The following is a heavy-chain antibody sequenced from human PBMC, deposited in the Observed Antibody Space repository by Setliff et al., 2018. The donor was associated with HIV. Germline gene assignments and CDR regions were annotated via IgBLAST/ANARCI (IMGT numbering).Heavy chain of an antibody. V-gene: IGHV4-39*01. J-gene: IGHJ3*02. CDR1: GGSISSSSYY. Sequence: LSLTCTVSGGSISSSSYYWGWIRQPPGKGLEWIGSIYYSGSTYYNPSLKSRVTISVDTSKNQFSLKLSSVTAADTAVYYCARPITIFDAFDIWGQGTMVTVS. CDR2: IYYSGST. CDR3: ARPITIFDAFDI. D-gene: IGHD3-3*01.